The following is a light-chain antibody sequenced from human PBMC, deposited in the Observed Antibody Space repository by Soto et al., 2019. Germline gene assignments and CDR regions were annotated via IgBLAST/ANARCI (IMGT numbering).Light chain of an antibody. V-gene: IGKV3-20*01. J-gene: IGKJ3*01. Sequence: EIVLTQSPGTLSLSPGERATLSCRASQSVSTSYLAWYQQKPGQTPRILIYGASSRATGITDRFSGSGSGTDFTLTISRLEPEDFAVYYCQQYGGSPSFGPGTKVDIK. CDR1: QSVSTSY. CDR2: GAS. CDR3: QQYGGSPS.